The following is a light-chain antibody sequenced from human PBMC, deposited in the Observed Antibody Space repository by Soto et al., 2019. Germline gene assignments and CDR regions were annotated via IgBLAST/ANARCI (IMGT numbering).Light chain of an antibody. Sequence: ESVLTQSPGTLSLCPGERTTLSCRASQYVSSSYVAWYQQKPDQAPRLLLYVASSRATGIPDRFSGSGSGSDSTLNISRMDPEDFGMYYYQQYGSSPWMFGQGTKVEIK. CDR1: QYVSSSY. CDR3: QQYGSSPWM. V-gene: IGKV3-20*01. J-gene: IGKJ1*01. CDR2: VAS.